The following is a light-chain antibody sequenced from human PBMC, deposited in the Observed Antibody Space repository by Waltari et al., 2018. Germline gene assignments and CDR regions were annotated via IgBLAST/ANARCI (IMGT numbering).Light chain of an antibody. J-gene: IGLJ7*02. CDR2: YDG. CDR1: HFGNKN. CDR3: QVWDSSSDQQVL. V-gene: IGLV3-21*01. Sequence: SYDLTQPPSVSVSTGQTARITCGGDHFGNKNGHWYQQKPPQAPVLVIYYDGERPSGIPERFSASKSGNSATLTISGVEAGDEADYYCQVWDSSSDQQVLFGRGTRLTAL.